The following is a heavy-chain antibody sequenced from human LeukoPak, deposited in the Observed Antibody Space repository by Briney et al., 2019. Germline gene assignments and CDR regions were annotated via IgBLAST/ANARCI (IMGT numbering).Heavy chain of an antibody. J-gene: IGHJ4*02. CDR1: GGTFSIYA. CDR3: ARALGRFWNFDY. V-gene: IGHV1-69*01. Sequence: SVKVSCKASGGTFSIYAISWVRQAPGQGLEWMGGIIPIFGTANYAQMFQGRVTITADESTSKAYRELISLRSEDTAVYYCARALGRFWNFDYWGQGTLVTVSS. D-gene: IGHD3-3*01. CDR2: IIPIFGTA.